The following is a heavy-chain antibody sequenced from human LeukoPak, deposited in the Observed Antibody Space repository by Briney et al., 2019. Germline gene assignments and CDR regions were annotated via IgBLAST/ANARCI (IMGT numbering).Heavy chain of an antibody. V-gene: IGHV1-46*01. CDR2: INPSGGST. D-gene: IGHD2-15*01. CDR1: GYTFTSYY. Sequence: ASVKVSCKASGYTFTSYYMHWVRQAPGQGLEWMGIINPSGGSTSYAQKFQGRVTMTRDTSTSTAYMELSRLRSDDTAVYYCARGYCSGGTCYLVENWLDPWGQGTLVTVSS. J-gene: IGHJ5*02. CDR3: ARGYCSGGTCYLVENWLDP.